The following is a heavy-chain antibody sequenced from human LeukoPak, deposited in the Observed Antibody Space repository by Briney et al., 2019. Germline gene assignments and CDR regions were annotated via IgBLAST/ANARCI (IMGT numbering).Heavy chain of an antibody. CDR1: GYSFTSYW. CDR3: ARRLITMVRGVDAFDI. J-gene: IGHJ3*02. V-gene: IGHV5-51*01. Sequence: GESLKISCKCSGYSFTSYWIGWVRQMPGKGLEWMGIIYPGDSYTRYSPSFQVQVNISTDKSISPAYLWWSRLKVSDNPMFYCARRLITMVRGVDAFDIWGQGTMVTVSS. D-gene: IGHD3-10*01. CDR2: IYPGDSYT.